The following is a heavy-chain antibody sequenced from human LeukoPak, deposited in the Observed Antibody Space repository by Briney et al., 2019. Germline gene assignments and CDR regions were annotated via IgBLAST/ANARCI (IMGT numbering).Heavy chain of an antibody. Sequence: GGSLRLSCAASGFTFSSYGMHWVRQAPGKGLEWVAVISYDGSNKYYADSVKGRFTISRDNSKNTLYLQMNSLSAEVTAVYYCAKVMSQLWARGGFDYWGQGTLVTVSS. D-gene: IGHD5-18*01. CDR1: GFTFSSYG. J-gene: IGHJ4*02. CDR2: ISYDGSNK. V-gene: IGHV3-30*18. CDR3: AKVMSQLWARGGFDY.